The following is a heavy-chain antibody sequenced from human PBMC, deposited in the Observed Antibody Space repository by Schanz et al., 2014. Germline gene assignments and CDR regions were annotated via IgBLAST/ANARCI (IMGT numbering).Heavy chain of an antibody. D-gene: IGHD3-22*01. CDR3: AKGRRGYFDSSGSYWGTFDF. J-gene: IGHJ4*02. Sequence: EVQLVESGGGLVQPGGSLRLSCAASGFTFNSYAMSWVRQAPGRGLEWVSGISGSGGTTHYADSVEGRFTISRVNSKNTLYLRMKGLRAEDTAVYYCAKGRRGYFDSSGSYWGTFDFWGQGTLVSDSS. V-gene: IGHV3-23*04. CDR2: ISGSGGTT. CDR1: GFTFNSYA.